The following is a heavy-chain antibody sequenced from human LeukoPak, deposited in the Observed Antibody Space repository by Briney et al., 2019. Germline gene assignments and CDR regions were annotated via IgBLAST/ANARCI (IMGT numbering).Heavy chain of an antibody. CDR1: GGSISSGGYY. CDR3: AGDYYGSGSYYSKYYYYGMDV. D-gene: IGHD3-10*01. Sequence: SSETLSLTCTVSGGSISSGGYYWSWIRQHPGKGLEWIGYIYYSGSTYYNPSLKSRVTISVDTSKNQFSLKLSSVTAADTAVYYCAGDYYGSGSYYSKYYYYGMDVWGQGTTVTVSS. V-gene: IGHV4-31*03. J-gene: IGHJ6*02. CDR2: IYYSGST.